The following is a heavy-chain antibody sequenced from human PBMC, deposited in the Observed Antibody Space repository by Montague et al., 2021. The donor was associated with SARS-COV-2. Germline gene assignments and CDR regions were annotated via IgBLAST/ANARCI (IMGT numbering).Heavy chain of an antibody. J-gene: IGHJ2*01. CDR1: GGSISSGSYY. CDR2: IYTSGST. D-gene: IGHD3-22*01. V-gene: IGHV4-61*02. CDR3: ARDPLYYYDSSGLLLDWYIDL. Sequence: TLSLTCTVSGGSISSGSYYWSWIRQPAGKGLEWIGRIYTSGSTNYNPSLKSRVTISVDTSKNQFSLKLSSVTAADTAVYYCARDPLYYYDSSGLLLDWYIDLWGHGTLVTVSS.